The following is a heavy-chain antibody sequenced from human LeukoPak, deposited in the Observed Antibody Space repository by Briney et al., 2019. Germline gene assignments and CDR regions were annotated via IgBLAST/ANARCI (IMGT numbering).Heavy chain of an antibody. D-gene: IGHD3-22*01. V-gene: IGHV1-2*02. CDR2: INPNSGGT. CDR1: GYTFTSYY. CDR3: ARDPYDSSSYYYSYFDY. J-gene: IGHJ4*02. Sequence: ASVKVSCKASGYTFTSYYMHWVRQAPGQGLEWMGWINPNSGGTKSAQKFQGRVTMTRDTSISTAYMELSRLRSDDTAVYYCARDPYDSSSYYYSYFDYWGQGTLVTVSS.